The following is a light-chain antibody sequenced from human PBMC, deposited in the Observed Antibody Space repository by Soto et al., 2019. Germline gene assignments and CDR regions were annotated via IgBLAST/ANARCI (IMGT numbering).Light chain of an antibody. Sequence: DIKMTRSPSSLSASIGDRVTMTCRASQSISTFLNWYRQRPGKAPELLIYSASILQTGVPARFSGSATGTDFTLIISSLHLEDVGTYFCQQSYSTPHFTFGPGTKVDLK. J-gene: IGKJ3*01. V-gene: IGKV1-39*01. CDR1: QSISTF. CDR3: QQSYSTPHFT. CDR2: SAS.